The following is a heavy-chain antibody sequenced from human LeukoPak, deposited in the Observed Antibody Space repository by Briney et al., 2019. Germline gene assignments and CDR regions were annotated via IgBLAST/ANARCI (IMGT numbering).Heavy chain of an antibody. Sequence: SETLSLTCTVSGYSISSGYYWGWIRQPPGKGLEWIGSIYHSGSTYYNPSLKSRVTISVDTSKNQFSLKLSSVTAADTAMYYCARDRRYYYDSRGYYDGMDVWGQGTTVTVSS. CDR1: GYSISSGYY. V-gene: IGHV4-38-2*02. CDR2: IYHSGST. J-gene: IGHJ6*02. CDR3: ARDRRYYYDSRGYYDGMDV. D-gene: IGHD3-22*01.